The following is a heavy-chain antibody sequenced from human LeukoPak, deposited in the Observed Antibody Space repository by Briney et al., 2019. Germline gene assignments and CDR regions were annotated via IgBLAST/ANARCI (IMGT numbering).Heavy chain of an antibody. CDR3: ASGYSYGDY. V-gene: IGHV3-11*03. J-gene: IGHJ4*02. D-gene: IGHD5-18*01. Sequence: DSVKGRFTISRDNAKNSLYLQMNSLRTEDTAVYYCASGYSYGDYWGQGTLVTVSS.